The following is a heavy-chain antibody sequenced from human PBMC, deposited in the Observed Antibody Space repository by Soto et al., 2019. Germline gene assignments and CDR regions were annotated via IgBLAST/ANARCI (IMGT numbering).Heavy chain of an antibody. CDR2: INAGNGNT. D-gene: IGHD3-9*01. CDR1: GYTFTSYA. Sequence: ASVKVSCKASGYTFTSYAMHWVRQAPGQRLEWMGWINAGNGNTKYSQKFQGRVTITRDTSASTAYMELSSLRSEDTAVYYCARGLITIFCMFDPWGQGTLVTVSS. V-gene: IGHV1-3*01. CDR3: ARGLITIFCMFDP. J-gene: IGHJ5*02.